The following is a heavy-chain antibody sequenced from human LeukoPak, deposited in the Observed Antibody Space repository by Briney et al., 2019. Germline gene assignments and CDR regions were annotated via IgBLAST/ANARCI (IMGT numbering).Heavy chain of an antibody. V-gene: IGHV3-7*01. CDR1: GFTFSSYW. Sequence: GSLLLSCAASGFTFSSYWMSWVRQDPGKGLEWVAKINQDASETYYVDSVKGRFSISRDNAKNSLSLQMNSLRAEDTAVYYCARHRVTHFDYWGQGTLVTVSS. CDR3: ARHRVTHFDY. CDR2: INQDASET. D-gene: IGHD2-21*02. J-gene: IGHJ4*02.